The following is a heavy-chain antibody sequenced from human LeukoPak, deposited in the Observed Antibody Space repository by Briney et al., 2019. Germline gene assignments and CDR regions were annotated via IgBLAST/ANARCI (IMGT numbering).Heavy chain of an antibody. Sequence: GGSLRLSCAASGFTFSSYSMNWVRQAPGKGLEWVAVISFDGNTQYLADSVRGRFTISRDNSKTTLDLQMNSLRTEDTAIYYCTRASGSYSNSDYWGQGTLVTVSS. D-gene: IGHD1-26*01. CDR3: TRASGSYSNSDY. CDR1: GFTFSSYS. J-gene: IGHJ4*02. V-gene: IGHV3-30*03. CDR2: ISFDGNTQ.